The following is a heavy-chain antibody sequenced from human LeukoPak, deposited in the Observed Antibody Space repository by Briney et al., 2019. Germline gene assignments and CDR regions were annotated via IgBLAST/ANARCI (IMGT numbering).Heavy chain of an antibody. CDR1: GGSINSTGHY. V-gene: IGHV4-39*07. D-gene: IGHD6-19*01. CDR2: FLYSGGT. CDR3: FYSSGWSVPHYYYYYMDV. J-gene: IGHJ6*03. Sequence: SETLSLTCAVSGGSINSTGHYWGWIRQPPGKGLEWIGSFLYSGGTYYNPSLKSRVTISVDTSKNQFSLKLSSVTAADTAVYYSFYSSGWSVPHYYYYYMDVWGKGTTVTVSS.